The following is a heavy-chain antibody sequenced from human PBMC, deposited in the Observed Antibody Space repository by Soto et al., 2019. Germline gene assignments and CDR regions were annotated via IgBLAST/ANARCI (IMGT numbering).Heavy chain of an antibody. CDR1: GXRFTSRC. J-gene: IGHJ3*01. Sequence: TCTVSGXRFTSRCIMWVRQLPGKGLELVGKIDPTDSEARYSPAFQGHVRFSVDTSNNTAFLQWNGLNSSDTAIYYCATSTLFGVVDTFNVCGQGTMGTVSS. CDR3: ATSTLFGVVDTFNV. D-gene: IGHD3-3*01. V-gene: IGHV5-10-1*01. CDR2: IDPTDSEA.